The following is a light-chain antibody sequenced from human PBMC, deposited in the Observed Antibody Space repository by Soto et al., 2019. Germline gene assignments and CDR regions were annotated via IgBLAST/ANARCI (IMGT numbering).Light chain of an antibody. J-gene: IGKJ4*01. Sequence: EIVLTQSPATLSLSPGERASLSCRASQSVSSYLVWYQQKPGQAPRLLIYDASNRATGIPARFSGSGSGTDFTLTISSLKPEDFAVYYCQQRSNWPLTFGGGTKVEIK. CDR2: DAS. CDR3: QQRSNWPLT. V-gene: IGKV3-11*01. CDR1: QSVSSY.